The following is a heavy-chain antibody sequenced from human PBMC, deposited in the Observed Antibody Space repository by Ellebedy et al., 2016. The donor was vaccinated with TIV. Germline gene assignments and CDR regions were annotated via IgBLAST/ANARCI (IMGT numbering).Heavy chain of an antibody. V-gene: IGHV4-59*08. CDR3: ARQGPYDFDLDY. D-gene: IGHD3-3*01. J-gene: IGHJ4*02. CDR2: IYYIGPT. CDR1: GDSINGYY. Sequence: MPSETLSLTCTVSGDSINGYYWSWIRQPPGKGLEYIGHIYYIGPTNYNPSLKSRVTISVNTSKNQVSLKLRSLTAADTAVYFCARQGPYDFDLDYWGQGILVTVSS.